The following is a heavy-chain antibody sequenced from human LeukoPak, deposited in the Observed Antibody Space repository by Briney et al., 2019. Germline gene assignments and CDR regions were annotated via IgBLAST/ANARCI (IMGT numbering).Heavy chain of an antibody. Sequence: GGSLRLSCAASGFTFSDYAMSWVRQAPGKGLEWVSSISSSSSYIYYADSVKGRFTISRDNAKNSLYLQMNSLRAEDTAVYYCARQGIAAAGMVDYWGQGTLVTVSS. J-gene: IGHJ4*02. V-gene: IGHV3-21*01. D-gene: IGHD6-13*01. CDR2: ISSSSSYI. CDR1: GFTFSDYA. CDR3: ARQGIAAAGMVDY.